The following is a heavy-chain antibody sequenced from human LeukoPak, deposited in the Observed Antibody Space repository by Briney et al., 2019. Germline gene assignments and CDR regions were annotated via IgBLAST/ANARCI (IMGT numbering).Heavy chain of an antibody. V-gene: IGHV4-4*07. D-gene: IGHD6-13*01. CDR3: ARVLKQQLVPDNWFDP. J-gene: IGHJ5*02. Sequence: SETLSLTCTVSGGSISSYYWSWIRQPAGKGLEWIGRIYTSGSTHYNPSLKSRATMSVDTSKNQFSLKLSSVTAADTAVYYCARVLKQQLVPDNWFDPWGQGTLVTVSS. CDR2: IYTSGST. CDR1: GGSISSYY.